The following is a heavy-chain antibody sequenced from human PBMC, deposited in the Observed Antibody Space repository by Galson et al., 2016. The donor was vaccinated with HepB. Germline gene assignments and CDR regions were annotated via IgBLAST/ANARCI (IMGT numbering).Heavy chain of an antibody. CDR1: GASINGSNW. Sequence: SETLSLTCTVSGASINGSNWWTWVRQAPGRGPEWIGEIYRSGTSNNNPFLSSRFTLSIDKSRNQFFLNLTSVTAADTAVYYCARAAVVPGARMVFDPWGQGTLVTVSS. D-gene: IGHD2-2*01. V-gene: IGHV4-4*02. CDR3: ARAAVVPGARMVFDP. CDR2: IYRSGTS. J-gene: IGHJ5*02.